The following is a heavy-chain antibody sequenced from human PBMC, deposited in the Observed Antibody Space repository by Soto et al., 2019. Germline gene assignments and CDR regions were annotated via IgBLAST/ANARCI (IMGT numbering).Heavy chain of an antibody. V-gene: IGHV4-31*03. D-gene: IGHD2-2*01. CDR1: GGSISSGGYY. Sequence: QVQLQESGPGLVKPSQTLSLTCTVSGGSISSGGYYWSWIRQHPGKGLEWIGYIYYSGSTYYNPSLKRRVTISVDTSTNRFSLKLSSVTAADTAVYYCARSGVVVPAAVFDYWGQGTLVTVSS. CDR2: IYYSGST. CDR3: ARSGVVVPAAVFDY. J-gene: IGHJ4*02.